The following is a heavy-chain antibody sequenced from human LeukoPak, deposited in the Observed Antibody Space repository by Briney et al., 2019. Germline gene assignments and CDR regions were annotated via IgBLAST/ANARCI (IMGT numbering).Heavy chain of an antibody. CDR1: GFTFSTYA. CDR3: ARLEYYYVSGNYYKLFDY. D-gene: IGHD3-10*01. Sequence: GGSLRLSCAASGFTFSTYAMGWVRQAPGEGLEWGSDISSSGSTIYFADSVKGRFTISRDNAKNSLYLQMNSLRDEDTAVYYCARLEYYYVSGNYYKLFDYWGQGTLVTVCS. V-gene: IGHV3-48*02. J-gene: IGHJ4*02. CDR2: ISSSGSTI.